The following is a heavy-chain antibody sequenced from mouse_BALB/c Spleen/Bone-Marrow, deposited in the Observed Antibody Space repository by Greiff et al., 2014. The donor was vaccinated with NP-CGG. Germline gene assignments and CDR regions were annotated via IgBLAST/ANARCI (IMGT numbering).Heavy chain of an antibody. CDR3: ARPHYYGYGY. J-gene: IGHJ2*01. V-gene: IGHV1S29*02. D-gene: IGHD1-2*01. Sequence: VQLKESGPELVKPGASVKISCKASGYTFTDYNMHWVKQSHGKSLAWIGYVYPYNGVTGYNQKFKSKATLTVDNSSTAAYMELRSLTSEDSAVYYCARPHYYGYGYWGQGTTLTVSS. CDR2: VYPYNGVT. CDR1: GYTFTDYN.